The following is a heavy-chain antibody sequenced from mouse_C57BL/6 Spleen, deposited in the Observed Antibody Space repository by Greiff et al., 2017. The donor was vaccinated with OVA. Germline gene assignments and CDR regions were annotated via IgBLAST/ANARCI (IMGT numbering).Heavy chain of an antibody. V-gene: IGHV5-9*01. CDR3: ARHSPYYAMDY. CDR1: GFTFSSYT. D-gene: IGHD6-2*01. Sequence: DVMLVESGGGLVKPGGSLKLSCAASGFTFSSYTMSWVRQTPEKRLEWVATISGGGGNTYYPDSVKGRFTISRDNAKNTLYLQMSSLRSEDTALYYCARHSPYYAMDYWGQGTSVTVSS. CDR2: ISGGGGNT. J-gene: IGHJ4*01.